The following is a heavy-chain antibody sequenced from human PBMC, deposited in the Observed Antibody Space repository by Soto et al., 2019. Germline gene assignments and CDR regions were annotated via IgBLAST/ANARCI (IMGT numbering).Heavy chain of an antibody. CDR2: ISSDGGST. CDR3: ARGRYCSGGSCFRYFDY. Sequence: GGSLRLSCAASGFTFSSYAMYWVRQAPGKGLEYVSTISSDGGSTYYANSVKGRFTISRDSSKNTLYLQMGSLRAEDMAVYYCARGRYCSGGSCFRYFDYWGQGTLVTVSS. D-gene: IGHD2-15*01. V-gene: IGHV3-64*01. CDR1: GFTFSSYA. J-gene: IGHJ4*02.